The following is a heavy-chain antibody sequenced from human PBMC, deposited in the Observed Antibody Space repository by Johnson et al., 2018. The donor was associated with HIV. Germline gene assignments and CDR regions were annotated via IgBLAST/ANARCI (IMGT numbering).Heavy chain of an antibody. Sequence: VQLVESGGGVVQPGRSLRLSCAASGFTFSSYAMHWVRQAPGKGLEWVSLISWDGGSTYDADSVKGRFTMSRDNSNNTLFLHMSGLRGEDTALYYCAKSPGKDHGGKSGAFDIWGQGTMVTVSS. CDR3: AKSPGKDHGGKSGAFDI. D-gene: IGHD4-23*01. CDR1: GFTFSSYA. J-gene: IGHJ3*02. V-gene: IGHV3-43D*03. CDR2: ISWDGGST.